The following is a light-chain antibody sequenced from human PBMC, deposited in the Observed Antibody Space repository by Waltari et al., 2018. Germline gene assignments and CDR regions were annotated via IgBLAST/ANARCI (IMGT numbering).Light chain of an antibody. V-gene: IGKV3D-15*01. CDR2: GAS. Sequence: EVVMTQSPATLSVSPGERATLSCRASQSVRSNLAWYQQKPGQAPRLLIYGASTRATGIPARFSGSGSGTEFTLTIDSLQSEDFALYYCQQYNDWPPWTFGQGTKVEMK. CDR3: QQYNDWPPWT. CDR1: QSVRSN. J-gene: IGKJ1*01.